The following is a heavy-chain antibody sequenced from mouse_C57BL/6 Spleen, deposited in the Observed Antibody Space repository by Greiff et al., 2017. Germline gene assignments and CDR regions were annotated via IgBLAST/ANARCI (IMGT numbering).Heavy chain of an antibody. D-gene: IGHD2-5*01. V-gene: IGHV5-17*01. CDR2: ISSGSSTT. Sequence: EVKLMASGGGLVKPGGSLKLSCAASGFTFSDYGMHWVRPAPEKGLEWVAYISSGSSTTYYADTVKGRFTIPRDNAKTTLFLRMTSSSAEDTAMYYCARPAYYSNCGGFAYWGQGTLVTVSA. CDR1: GFTFSDYG. J-gene: IGHJ3*01. CDR3: ARPAYYSNCGGFAY.